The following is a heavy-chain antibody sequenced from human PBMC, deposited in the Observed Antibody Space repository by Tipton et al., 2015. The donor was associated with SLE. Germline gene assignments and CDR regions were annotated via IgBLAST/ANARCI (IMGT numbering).Heavy chain of an antibody. D-gene: IGHD5-12*01. CDR2: MYHSGST. Sequence: TLSLTCTVSGGSISSGGYYWSWICQHPGKGLEWIGYMYHSGSTYYNPSLKSRVTISVDTSKNQFSLKLSSVTAADTAVYYCARAKLATDPLYFYYGMDVWGQGTTVTVSS. CDR3: ARAKLATDPLYFYYGMDV. V-gene: IGHV4-31*03. CDR1: GGSISSGGYY. J-gene: IGHJ6*02.